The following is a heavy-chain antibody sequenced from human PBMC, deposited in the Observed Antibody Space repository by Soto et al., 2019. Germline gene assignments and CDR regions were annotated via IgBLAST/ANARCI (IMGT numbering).Heavy chain of an antibody. CDR1: GYTFTSYC. Sequence: ASVKVSCKASGYTFTSYCISWVRQAPGQGLEWMGWISAYNGNTNYAQKLQGRVTMTTDTSTSTAYMELRSLRSDDTAVYYCAIDRDVLRYFDGLLPEAFDIWGQGIMVNVSS. CDR2: ISAYNGNT. D-gene: IGHD3-9*01. J-gene: IGHJ3*02. CDR3: AIDRDVLRYFDGLLPEAFDI. V-gene: IGHV1-18*04.